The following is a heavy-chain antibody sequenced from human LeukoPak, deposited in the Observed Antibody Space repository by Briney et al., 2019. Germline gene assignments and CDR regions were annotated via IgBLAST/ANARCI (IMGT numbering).Heavy chain of an antibody. Sequence: ASVKVSCKASGYTFTSYAMHWVRQAPGQRLEWMGWINAGNGNTKYSQKFQGRVTITRDTSASTAYMELSSLRSEDTAVYYCARDGTYYDFWSGYLYYYYGMDVWGQGTTVTVSS. CDR3: ARDGTYYDFWSGYLYYYYGMDV. CDR1: GYTFTSYA. J-gene: IGHJ6*02. D-gene: IGHD3-3*01. CDR2: INAGNGNT. V-gene: IGHV1-3*01.